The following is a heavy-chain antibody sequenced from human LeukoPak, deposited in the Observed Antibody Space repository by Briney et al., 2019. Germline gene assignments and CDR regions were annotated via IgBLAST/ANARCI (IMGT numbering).Heavy chain of an antibody. CDR2: IYYSGST. D-gene: IGHD1-26*01. Sequence: SETLSLTCTVSGGSISSSSYYWGWIRQPPGKGLEWIGSIYYSGSTYYNPSLKSRATISVDTSKNQFSLKLSSVTAADTAVYYCARGRWELLRDDWFDPWGQGTLVTVSS. V-gene: IGHV4-39*07. CDR1: GGSISSSSYY. CDR3: ARGRWELLRDDWFDP. J-gene: IGHJ5*02.